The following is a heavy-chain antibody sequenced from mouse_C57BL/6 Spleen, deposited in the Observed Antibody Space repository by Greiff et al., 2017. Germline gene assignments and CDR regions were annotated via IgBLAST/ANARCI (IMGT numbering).Heavy chain of an antibody. CDR1: GFTFSSYA. J-gene: IGHJ4*01. V-gene: IGHV5-9-1*02. D-gene: IGHD1-1*01. CDR3: TREGDYYGSSPYGY. CDR2: ISSGGDYI. Sequence: EVQRVESGEGLVKPGGSLKLSCAASGFTFSSYAMSWVRQTPEKRLEWVAYISSGGDYIYYADTVKGRFTISRDNARNTLYLQMSSLKSEDTAMYYCTREGDYYGSSPYGYWGQGTSVTVSS.